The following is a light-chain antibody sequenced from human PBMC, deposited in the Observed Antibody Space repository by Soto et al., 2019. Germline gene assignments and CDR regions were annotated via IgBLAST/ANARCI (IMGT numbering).Light chain of an antibody. CDR2: EVS. Sequence: QSALTQPASVSGSPGQSITISCTGTSSDVGSYNFVSWYQQHPGKAPKLMIYEVSKRPSGVSNRFSGSKSGNTASLTISGLQAEDEADYNWCTSADSSKRVFGAGTKLTVL. CDR1: SSDVGSYNF. CDR3: CTSADSSKRV. V-gene: IGLV2-23*02. J-gene: IGLJ3*02.